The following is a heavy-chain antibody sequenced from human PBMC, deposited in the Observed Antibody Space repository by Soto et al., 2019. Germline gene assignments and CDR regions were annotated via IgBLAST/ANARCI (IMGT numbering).Heavy chain of an antibody. D-gene: IGHD3-22*01. CDR1: GGSSSEYD. CDR2: MYNTGST. CDR3: ARSYYNSTGFAVDP. Sequence: SETLSLTCTVSGGSSSEYDWSWIRQHPGKGLEWIGYMYNTGSTVYNPSFKSRVTISVDTSKNRFSLKLSSVTAADTAVYYCARSYYNSTGFAVDPWGQGTLVTSPQ. V-gene: IGHV4-59*12. J-gene: IGHJ5*02.